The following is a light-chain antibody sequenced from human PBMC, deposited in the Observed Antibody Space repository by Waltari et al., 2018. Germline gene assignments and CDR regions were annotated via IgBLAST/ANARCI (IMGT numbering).Light chain of an antibody. CDR2: GTS. CDR3: QQGSGFPLT. CDR1: QSISRH. V-gene: IGKV1-39*01. J-gene: IGKJ4*01. Sequence: DIQMTQSPSSLSASVGDRVTITCRASQSISRHLTWFRLKPGKAPKILIYGTSNLQSGVPSRFSGSGSGTDFTLTISSLHPEDFATYYCQQGSGFPLTFGGGTKVEVK.